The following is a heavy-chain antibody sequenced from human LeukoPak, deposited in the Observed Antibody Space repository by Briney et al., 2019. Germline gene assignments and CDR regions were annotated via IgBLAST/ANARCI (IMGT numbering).Heavy chain of an antibody. Sequence: GGSLRLSCAASGFTVSSNYMSWVRQAPGKGLEWVSVIYSGGSTYYADSVKGRFTISRDNSKNTLYLQMNSLRAEDTAVYYCARDVGGNYQYFDNWGQGTLVTVSS. D-gene: IGHD4-11*01. CDR3: ARDVGGNYQYFDN. V-gene: IGHV3-53*01. J-gene: IGHJ4*02. CDR1: GFTVSSNY. CDR2: IYSGGST.